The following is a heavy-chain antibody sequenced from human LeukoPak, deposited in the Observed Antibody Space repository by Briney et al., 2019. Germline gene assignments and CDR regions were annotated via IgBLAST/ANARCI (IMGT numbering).Heavy chain of an antibody. D-gene: IGHD3-22*01. CDR3: ARESYYYDSSGYSDRYYYYYYGMDV. CDR2: ISSSGSTI. CDR1: GFTFSSYE. V-gene: IGHV3-48*03. Sequence: PGGSLRLSCAASGFTFSSYEMNWVRQAPGKGLEWVSYISSSGSTIYYADSVKGRFTISRDNAKNSLYLQMNSLRAEDTAVYYCARESYYYDSSGYSDRYYYYYYGMDVWGQGTTVTVSS. J-gene: IGHJ6*02.